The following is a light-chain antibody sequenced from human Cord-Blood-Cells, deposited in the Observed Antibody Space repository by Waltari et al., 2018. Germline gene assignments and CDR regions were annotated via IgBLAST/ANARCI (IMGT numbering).Light chain of an antibody. Sequence: EIALTQSPAILSLSPGERATLTCRASQSVSTCYLAWYQQKPGQYPRLLIFVASRSATGIPDRFSGIGSGTDFTLTISRLEPEGFAVYYCQQYCSLPMYTFGQGTKLEIK. CDR1: QSVSTCY. CDR2: VAS. J-gene: IGKJ2*01. V-gene: IGKV3-20*01. CDR3: QQYCSLPMYT.